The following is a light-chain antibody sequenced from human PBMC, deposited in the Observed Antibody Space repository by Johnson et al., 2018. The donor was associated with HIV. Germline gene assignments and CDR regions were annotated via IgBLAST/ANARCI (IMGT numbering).Light chain of an antibody. CDR2: GNK. Sequence: QSVLTQPPSVSAAPGQMVSISCSGSSSNIGKNYVSWYQQFPGTAPKLLIHGNKKRPSGIPDRFSGSKSGTSATLDITGLQTGDEADYYCGTWDSSLGAWVFGTGTKVTVL. CDR1: SSNIGKNY. J-gene: IGLJ1*01. CDR3: GTWDSSLGAWV. V-gene: IGLV1-51*02.